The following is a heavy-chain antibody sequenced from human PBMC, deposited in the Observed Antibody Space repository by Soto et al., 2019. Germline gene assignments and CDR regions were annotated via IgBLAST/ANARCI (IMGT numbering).Heavy chain of an antibody. Sequence: GWSLRLSCAASVFTVSSNYMSWVRQAPGKGLEWVSVIYSGGSTYYADSVKGRFTISRDNSKNTLYLQMNSLRAEDTAVYYCARLREAKYYYYYGMDVWGQGTTVTVSS. CDR2: IYSGGST. V-gene: IGHV3-53*01. CDR3: ARLREAKYYYYYGMDV. CDR1: VFTVSSNY. J-gene: IGHJ6*02. D-gene: IGHD3-3*01.